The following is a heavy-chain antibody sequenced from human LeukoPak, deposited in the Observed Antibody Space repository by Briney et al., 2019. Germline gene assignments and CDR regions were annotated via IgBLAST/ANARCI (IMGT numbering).Heavy chain of an antibody. J-gene: IGHJ3*02. CDR2: TRNKANNYTT. Sequence: PGGSLRLSCAASGFTFSDHYMDWVRQAPGKGPEWVGRTRNKANNYTTEYAASVKGRFSVSRDDSQNSLYLQMNSLKTEDTAVYYCSRVIVVVPAANDIWGQGTMVTVSS. V-gene: IGHV3-72*01. CDR3: SRVIVVVPAANDI. CDR1: GFTFSDHY. D-gene: IGHD2-2*01.